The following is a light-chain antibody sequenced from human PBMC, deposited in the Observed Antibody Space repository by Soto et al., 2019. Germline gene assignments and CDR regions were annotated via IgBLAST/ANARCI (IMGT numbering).Light chain of an antibody. CDR1: QSVRSN. CDR2: GAS. V-gene: IGKV3-15*01. CDR3: QQYNEWPRT. Sequence: EIVLTQSPATLSVSPGERATLSCRASQSVRSNLAWYQQKPGQAPRLLIYGASTGATGIPARFTGSGYGTDFTLTISSLQSEDFGVYYCQQYNEWPRTFGHGTKVEIK. J-gene: IGKJ1*01.